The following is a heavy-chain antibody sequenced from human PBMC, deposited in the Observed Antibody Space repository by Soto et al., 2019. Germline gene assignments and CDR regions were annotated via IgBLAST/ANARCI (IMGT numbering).Heavy chain of an antibody. J-gene: IGHJ6*02. CDR3: AKDKATGTALTYYGMDV. D-gene: IGHD1-1*01. Sequence: ASVKVSCKASGYTFTSYDINWVRQATGQGLEWMGWMNPNSGNTGYAQKFQGRVTMTKNSLYLQMNSLRAEDTALYYCAKDKATGTALTYYGMDVWGQGTTVTVSS. V-gene: IGHV1-8*01. CDR1: GYTFTSYD. CDR2: MNPNSGNT.